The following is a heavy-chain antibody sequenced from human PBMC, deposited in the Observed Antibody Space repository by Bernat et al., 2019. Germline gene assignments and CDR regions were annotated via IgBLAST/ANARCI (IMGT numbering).Heavy chain of an antibody. D-gene: IGHD3-3*01. J-gene: IGHJ4*02. V-gene: IGHV1-69*04. CDR1: GGTFSSYA. Sequence: QVQLVQSGAEVKKPGSSVKVSCKASGGTFSSYAISWVRQAPGQGLEWMGRIIPILGIANYAQKFQGRVTMTRDTSTSTVYMELSSLRSEDTAVYYCARERHDFWSGKEGPSGLDYWGQGTLVTVSS. CDR2: IIPILGIA. CDR3: ARERHDFWSGKEGPSGLDY.